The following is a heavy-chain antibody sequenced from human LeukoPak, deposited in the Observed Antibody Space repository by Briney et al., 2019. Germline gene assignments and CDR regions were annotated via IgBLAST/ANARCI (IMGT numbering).Heavy chain of an antibody. Sequence: PSQTLSLTCTVSGGSISSGSYYWSWIRQPAGMGLEWIGRIYTSGSTNYNPSLKSRVTISVDTSKNQFSLKLSSVTAADTAVYYCARAPRSGWSPYRWYFDLWGRGTLVTVSS. CDR2: IYTSGST. D-gene: IGHD6-19*01. CDR3: ARAPRSGWSPYRWYFDL. V-gene: IGHV4-61*02. CDR1: GGSISSGSYY. J-gene: IGHJ2*01.